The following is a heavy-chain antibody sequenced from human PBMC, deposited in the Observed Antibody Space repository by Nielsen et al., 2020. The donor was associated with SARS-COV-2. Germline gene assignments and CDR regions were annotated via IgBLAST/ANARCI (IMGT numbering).Heavy chain of an antibody. Sequence: ASVKVSCKASGYTFTSYYMHWVRQAPGQGLEWMGIINPSGGSTSYAQKFQGRVTMTRDTSTSTVYMELSSLRSEDTAVYYCARHQSIAARPRWFDPWGQGTLVTVSS. D-gene: IGHD6-6*01. V-gene: IGHV1-46*01. CDR3: ARHQSIAARPRWFDP. CDR1: GYTFTSYY. CDR2: INPSGGST. J-gene: IGHJ5*02.